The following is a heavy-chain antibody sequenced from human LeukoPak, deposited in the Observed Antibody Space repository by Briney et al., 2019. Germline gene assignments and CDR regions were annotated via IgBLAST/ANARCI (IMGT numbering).Heavy chain of an antibody. J-gene: IGHJ3*01. CDR1: GFTFSTFA. CDR3: ATSISVIAVIISHADAFDV. D-gene: IGHD3-22*01. Sequence: GGSPRLSCAASGFTFSTFAMSWVRQPPGKGLEWVSSIFPSGGEIHYADSVRGRFTISRDNSKNTVYLQMSSLRAEDTALYYCATSISVIAVIISHADAFDVWGQGTMVTVSS. CDR2: IFPSGGEI. V-gene: IGHV3-23*01.